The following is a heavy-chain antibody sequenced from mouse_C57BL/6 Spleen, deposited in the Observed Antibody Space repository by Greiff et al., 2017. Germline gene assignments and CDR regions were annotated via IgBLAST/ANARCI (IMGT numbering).Heavy chain of an antibody. J-gene: IGHJ3*01. D-gene: IGHD2-5*01. CDR3: TRSGSNSAWFAY. V-gene: IGHV1-15*01. CDR1: GYTFTDYE. Sequence: QVQLQQSGAELVRPGASVTLSCKASGYTFTDYEMPWVKQTPVHGLEWIGAIDPVTGGTAYNQKFKGRAILPADKSSSTAYMELRSLTSEDSAVYYCTRSGSNSAWFAYWGQGTLVTVSA. CDR2: IDPVTGGT.